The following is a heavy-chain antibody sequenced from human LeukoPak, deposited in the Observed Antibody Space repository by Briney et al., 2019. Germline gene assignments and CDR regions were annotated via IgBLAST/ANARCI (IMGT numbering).Heavy chain of an antibody. CDR1: GYTFTDHG. CDR2: IGTFNGDP. V-gene: IGHV1-18*01. D-gene: IGHD3-16*01. Sequence: ASLKVSSKASGYTFTDHGISWGRQAPGQGLEGMGWIGTFNGDPTYAQKFQGRVPITSETSTNTAHMELRSLRSDDTAIYYCARDLAFLPVPAANGWLDPWGQGTLVTVSS. CDR3: ARDLAFLPVPAANGWLDP. J-gene: IGHJ5*02.